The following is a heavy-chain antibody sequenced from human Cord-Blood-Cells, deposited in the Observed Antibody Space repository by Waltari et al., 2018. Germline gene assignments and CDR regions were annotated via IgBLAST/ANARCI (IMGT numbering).Heavy chain of an antibody. Sequence: QVQLVQSGAEVKKPGSSVKVSCKASGGTFSSYAISWVRQAPGQGLEWMGGIIPIFGTANYAQKFQGRVTITADESTSTAYMELSSLRSEDMAVYYCARVSRWGSSWSGWYFDLWGRGTLVTVSS. V-gene: IGHV1-69*01. CDR2: IIPIFGTA. J-gene: IGHJ2*01. CDR3: ARVSRWGSSWSGWYFDL. D-gene: IGHD6-13*01. CDR1: GGTFSSYA.